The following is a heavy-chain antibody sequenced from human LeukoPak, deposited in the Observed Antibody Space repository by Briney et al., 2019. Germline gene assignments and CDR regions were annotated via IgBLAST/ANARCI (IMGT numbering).Heavy chain of an antibody. D-gene: IGHD3-10*01. CDR3: MSGGSRRALIHY. J-gene: IGHJ4*02. CDR1: GGSIGSSNYY. CDR2: IYYSGST. V-gene: IGHV4-39*01. Sequence: SETLSLTCTVSGGSIGSSNYYWGWIRQPPGKGLEGIGTIYYSGSTYYNPSLKTRVTRSVDTSKNQFSLKMSSVTAADTAVYYCMSGGSRRALIHYWGQGILVTVSS.